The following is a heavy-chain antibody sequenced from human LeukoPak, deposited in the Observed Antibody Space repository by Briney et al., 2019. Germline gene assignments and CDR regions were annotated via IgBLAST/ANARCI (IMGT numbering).Heavy chain of an antibody. D-gene: IGHD2-21*02. V-gene: IGHV1-18*01. Sequence: SVKVSCKASGYTFTSYGISWVRQAPGQGLEWMGWISAYNGNTNYAQKLQGRVTMTTDTSTSTPYMELRSLRADDTAVYYCARDRTYCGGDCYSGWFDPWGQGTLVTVSS. CDR1: GYTFTSYG. CDR3: ARDRTYCGGDCYSGWFDP. J-gene: IGHJ5*02. CDR2: ISAYNGNT.